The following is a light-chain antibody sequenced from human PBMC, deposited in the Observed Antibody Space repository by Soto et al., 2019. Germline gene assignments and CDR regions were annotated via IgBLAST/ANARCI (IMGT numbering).Light chain of an antibody. V-gene: IGKV3-20*01. CDR3: QQYGTSPWT. CDR2: DAS. J-gene: IGKJ1*01. Sequence: EVALTQSPGTLSLSPGERATLSCRASQTIANNYLTWYQQKPGQAPRVLIYDASTRATGIPDRFSGSGSGTDFTLTISRLEPEDFAVYYCQQYGTSPWTFGQGTKV. CDR1: QTIANNY.